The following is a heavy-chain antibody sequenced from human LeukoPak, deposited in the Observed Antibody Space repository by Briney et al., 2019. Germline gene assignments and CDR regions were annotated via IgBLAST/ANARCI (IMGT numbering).Heavy chain of an antibody. CDR3: ARDSHGSGSYHEKSYYFDY. CDR2: IYYSGST. D-gene: IGHD3-10*01. V-gene: IGHV4-39*07. CDR1: GGSISSSSYY. J-gene: IGHJ4*02. Sequence: SETLSLTCTVSGGSISSSSYYWGWIRQPPGKGLEWIGSIYYSGSTYYNPSLKSRVTISVDTSKNQFSLKLSSVTAADTAVYYCARDSHGSGSYHEKSYYFDYWGQGTLVTVSS.